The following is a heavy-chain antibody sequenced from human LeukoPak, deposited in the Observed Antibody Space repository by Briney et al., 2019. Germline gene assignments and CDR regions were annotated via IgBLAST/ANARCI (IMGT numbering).Heavy chain of an antibody. CDR3: ARLSSNDYVWGSYRYFDY. J-gene: IGHJ4*02. CDR2: IYYSGST. D-gene: IGHD3-16*02. CDR1: GGSISSYY. V-gene: IGHV4-59*08. Sequence: SETLSLTCTVSGGSISSYYWSWIRQPPGKGLEWIGYIYYSGSTNYNPSLKSRVTISVDTSKNQFSLKLSSVTAADTAVYYCARLSSNDYVWGSYRYFDYWGQGTLVTVSS.